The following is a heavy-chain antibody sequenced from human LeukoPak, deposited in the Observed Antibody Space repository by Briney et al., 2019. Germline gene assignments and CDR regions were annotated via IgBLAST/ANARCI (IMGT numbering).Heavy chain of an antibody. J-gene: IGHJ4*02. V-gene: IGHV7-4-1*02. CDR1: GYTFTGYY. CDR2: INTNTGNP. Sequence: GASVKVSCKASGYTFTGYYMHWVRQAPGQGLEWMGWINTNTGNPTYAQGFTGRFVFSLDTSVSTAYLQISSLKAEDTAVYYCARESGITMVRGVTDYWGQGTLVTVSS. CDR3: ARESGITMVRGVTDY. D-gene: IGHD3-10*01.